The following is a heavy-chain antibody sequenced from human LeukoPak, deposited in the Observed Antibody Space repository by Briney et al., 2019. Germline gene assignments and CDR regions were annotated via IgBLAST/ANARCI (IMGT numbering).Heavy chain of an antibody. D-gene: IGHD6-13*01. V-gene: IGHV3-30*02. CDR3: AKDKARYYTSRWSGLVDT. Sequence: GGSLRLSCRASDFTFSNFAMHWVRQAPGKGLERVTFIRFDAAYKYYADSVKGRFTTSRDNSKNTLYLQMTSLRVDDTSIYSSAKDKARYYTSRWSGLVDTWGQGTLVTVSS. CDR1: DFTFSNFA. CDR2: IRFDAAYK. J-gene: IGHJ5*02.